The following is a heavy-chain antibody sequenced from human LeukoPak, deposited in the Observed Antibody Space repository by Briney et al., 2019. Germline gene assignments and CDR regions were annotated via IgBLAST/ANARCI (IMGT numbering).Heavy chain of an antibody. CDR1: CGSISSYY. CDR2: FYYSGST. V-gene: IGHV4-59*01. Sequence: PSETLSLTCSVSCGSISSYYWSWIRQPPGKGLGWIGYFYYSGSTNYNPSLKSRVTISVDTSKNQFSLKLSSVTAADTAVYYCARSDSSGYSLMEHWGQGTLVTVSS. CDR3: ARSDSSGYSLMEH. J-gene: IGHJ1*01. D-gene: IGHD3-22*01.